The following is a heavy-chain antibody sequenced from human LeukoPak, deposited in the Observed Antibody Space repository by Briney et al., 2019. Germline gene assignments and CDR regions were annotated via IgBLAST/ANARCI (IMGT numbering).Heavy chain of an antibody. CDR1: GFTFSNYA. CDR2: ISDSGTIT. D-gene: IGHD6-19*01. CDR3: ARGSVAGRKWFDP. Sequence: PGGSLRLSCAATGFTFSNYAMSWVRQAPAKELEWVSSISDSGTITYHADSVKGRFTISRDNSKNTLYLQMNSLRVEDTAVYWCARGSVAGRKWFDPWGQGTLVIVSS. J-gene: IGHJ5*02. V-gene: IGHV3-23*01.